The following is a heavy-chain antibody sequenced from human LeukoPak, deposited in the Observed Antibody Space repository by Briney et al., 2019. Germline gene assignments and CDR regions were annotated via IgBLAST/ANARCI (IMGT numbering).Heavy chain of an antibody. CDR3: AREGYCSGTSCYNFNY. J-gene: IGHJ4*02. Sequence: PEILSLTCAVYGGSFRGYYWSWIRQPPGKGLEWIGEINHSGSSNYNPSLKSRVTISLDTSKNQFSLNLSSVTAADTAVYYCAREGYCSGTSCYNFNYWGQGTPVTVSS. CDR2: INHSGSS. D-gene: IGHD2-2*02. V-gene: IGHV4-34*01. CDR1: GGSFRGYY.